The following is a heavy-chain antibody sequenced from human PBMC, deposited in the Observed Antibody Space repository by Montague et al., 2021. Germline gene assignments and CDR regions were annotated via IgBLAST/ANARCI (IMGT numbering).Heavy chain of an antibody. D-gene: IGHD1-26*01. Sequence: SETLSLTCAVYGGSFSGHYWSWIRQPPGKGLEWIGEINHSGSTNYNPSLKSRDTMSVDTSKNQFSLNLSSVTAADTAVYYCARYLHTAKYSGSHYLSRQYGMDVWGQGTMVPVSS. J-gene: IGHJ6*02. CDR1: GGSFSGHY. V-gene: IGHV4-34*01. CDR2: INHSGST. CDR3: ARYLHTAKYSGSHYLSRQYGMDV.